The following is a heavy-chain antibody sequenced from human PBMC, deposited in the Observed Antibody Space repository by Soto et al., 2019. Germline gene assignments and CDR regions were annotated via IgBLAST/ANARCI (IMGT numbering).Heavy chain of an antibody. CDR2: ISSSSSYI. CDR3: ARDQYDFPRLGDFDY. V-gene: IGHV3-21*01. D-gene: IGHD3-3*01. CDR1: GFTFSSYS. J-gene: IGHJ4*02. Sequence: GGSLRLSCAASGFTFSSYSMNWVRQAPGKGLEWVSSISSSSSYIYYADSVKGGFTISRDNAKNSLYLQMNSLRAEDTAVYYCARDQYDFPRLGDFDYWGQGTLVNVSS.